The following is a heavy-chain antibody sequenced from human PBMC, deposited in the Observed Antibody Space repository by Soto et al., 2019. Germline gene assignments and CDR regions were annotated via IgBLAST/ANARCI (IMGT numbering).Heavy chain of an antibody. V-gene: IGHV3-48*02. CDR2: ISSSSSTI. Sequence: PGGSLRLSCAASGFTFSSYSMNWVRQAPGKGLEWVSYISSSSSTIYYADSVKGRFTISRDNAKNSLYLQTNSLRDEDTAVYYCARVGAQDYGDYATIPYYFDYWGQGTLVTVSS. J-gene: IGHJ4*02. CDR3: ARVGAQDYGDYATIPYYFDY. D-gene: IGHD4-17*01. CDR1: GFTFSSYS.